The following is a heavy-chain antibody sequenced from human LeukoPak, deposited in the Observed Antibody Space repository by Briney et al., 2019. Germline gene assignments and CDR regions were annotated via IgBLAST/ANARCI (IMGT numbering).Heavy chain of an antibody. CDR1: GYTFTSYD. V-gene: IGHV1-8*02. J-gene: IGHJ6*03. D-gene: IGHD5-12*01. CDR3: AREWNIVATMSMDV. Sequence: ASVKVSCKASGYTFTSYDINWVRQATGQGLEWMGWMNPNSGNTGYAQKFQGRVTMTRDTSISTAYMELSRLRSDDTAVYYCAREWNIVATMSMDVWGKGTTVTISS. CDR2: MNPNSGNT.